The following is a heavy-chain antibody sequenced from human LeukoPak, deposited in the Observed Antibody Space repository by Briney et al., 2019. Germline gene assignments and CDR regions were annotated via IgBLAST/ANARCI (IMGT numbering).Heavy chain of an antibody. J-gene: IGHJ5*01. CDR1: GFTFSSYSM. CDR2: MYHSGST. V-gene: IGHV4-4*01. CDR3: ARDLGAAGRPNDS. D-gene: IGHD3-10*01. Sequence: GSLRLSCAASGFTFSSYSMNWVRQPPGKGLEWIGEMYHSGSTNYNPSLKSRVTISVDKSKNQFSLKLTSVTAADTAVYFCARDLGAAGRPNDSWGQGTLVTVSS.